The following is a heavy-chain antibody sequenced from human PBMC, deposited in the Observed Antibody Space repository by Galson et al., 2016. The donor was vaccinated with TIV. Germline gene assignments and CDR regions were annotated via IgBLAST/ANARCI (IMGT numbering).Heavy chain of an antibody. J-gene: IGHJ4*02. CDR2: ILPISGTT. CDR1: GGTFNNYA. Sequence: SVKVSCKASGGTFNNYAINWVRRAPGRGLEWLGGILPISGTTNYAQQFQDRVTITTDAFTITDYMDLRRLRSGDTAVYFCARDIPCGGACYFFDDWCQGTLVTVS. CDR3: ARDIPCGGACYFFDD. V-gene: IGHV1-69*05. D-gene: IGHD2-8*02.